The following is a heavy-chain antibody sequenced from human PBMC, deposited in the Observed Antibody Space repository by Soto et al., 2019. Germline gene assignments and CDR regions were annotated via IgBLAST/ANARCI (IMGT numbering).Heavy chain of an antibody. D-gene: IGHD6-13*01. CDR2: ISAYNGNT. V-gene: IGHV1-18*01. J-gene: IGHJ5*02. CDR1: GYTFTSYG. Sequence: ASVNVSCKASGYTFTSYGISWVRQAPGQGLEWMGWISAYNGNTNYAQKLQGRVTMTTDTSKSTAYMELRSLRSDDSAVYYCAREISIAAAVMFDPWGQGTLVTVSS. CDR3: AREISIAAAVMFDP.